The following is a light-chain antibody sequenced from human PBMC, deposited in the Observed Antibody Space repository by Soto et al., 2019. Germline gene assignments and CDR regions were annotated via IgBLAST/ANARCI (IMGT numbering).Light chain of an antibody. CDR1: SSDVGGYNY. CDR3: SSYTTSSTHWV. Sequence: QSALTQPASVSGSPGQSITISCTGTSSDVGGYNYVSWYQQHPGKAPKLMIYEVRNRPSGVSNRFSGSKAGNTASLTISGLQAEDEAEYYCSSYTTSSTHWVFGGGTKLTVL. J-gene: IGLJ3*02. CDR2: EVR. V-gene: IGLV2-14*01.